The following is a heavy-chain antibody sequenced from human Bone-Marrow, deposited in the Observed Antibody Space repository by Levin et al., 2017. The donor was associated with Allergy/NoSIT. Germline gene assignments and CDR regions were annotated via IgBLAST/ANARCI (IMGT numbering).Heavy chain of an antibody. J-gene: IGHJ6*02. D-gene: IGHD5-18*01. V-gene: IGHV2-70*17. CDR2: IDWDDDK. CDR1: GFSLTTSGMC. CDR3: ARIPHLGYNYGYYYGMDV. Sequence: GSGPTLVKPTQTLTLTCTVSGFSLTTSGMCVTWIRQPPGKALEWLARIDWDDDKFYSTSLQTRLTISKDTSKNQVVLTMTNMDPVDTATYYCARIPHLGYNYGYYYGMDVWGPGTTVTVSS.